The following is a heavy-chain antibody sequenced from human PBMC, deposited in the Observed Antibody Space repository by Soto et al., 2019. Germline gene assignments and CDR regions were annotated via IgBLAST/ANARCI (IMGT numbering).Heavy chain of an antibody. J-gene: IGHJ4*02. V-gene: IGHV3-30*18. CDR2: ISYNGRNK. CDR1: GFTFSAYG. Sequence: QVPLVESGGGVVQAGKSLRLSCAASGFTFSAYGMHWVRQAPGKGLEWVAVISYNGRNKYYVDSVKGRFSVSRDDSKNTVYLQMDSVRPEDTAVYYCVKDGSLEVPDVPLEEYFFDHWGQGTLVSVSS. CDR3: VKDGSLEVPDVPLEEYFFDH. D-gene: IGHD3-3*01.